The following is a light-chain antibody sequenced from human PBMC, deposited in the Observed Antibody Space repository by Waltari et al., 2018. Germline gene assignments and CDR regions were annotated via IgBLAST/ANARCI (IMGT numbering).Light chain of an antibody. V-gene: IGKV1-39*01. CDR1: QSISIY. CDR3: QQRYSTPPWT. J-gene: IGKJ1*01. Sequence: DIQVTQSPSSLSASVGDSVTITCRASQSISIYLNWYQQKPGKAPKLLISAASSLQSGVPSRFSGSGSGTDFTLTISSLQPEDFASYYCQQRYSTPPWTFGQGTKVEI. CDR2: AAS.